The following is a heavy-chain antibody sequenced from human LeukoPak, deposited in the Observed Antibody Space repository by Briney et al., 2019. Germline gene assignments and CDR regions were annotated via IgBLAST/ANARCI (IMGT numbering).Heavy chain of an antibody. V-gene: IGHV3-53*01. J-gene: IGHJ4*02. Sequence: GGSLRLSCAASGFTVSSNYMIWVRQAPGKGLEWVSVIYSGDSTYYADSVKGRFTIPRDNSKNTLYLQMNSLRADDTAVYYCARAKLGYYFDYWGQGTLVTVSS. CDR2: IYSGDST. CDR3: ARAKLGYYFDY. CDR1: GFTVSSNY. D-gene: IGHD6-6*01.